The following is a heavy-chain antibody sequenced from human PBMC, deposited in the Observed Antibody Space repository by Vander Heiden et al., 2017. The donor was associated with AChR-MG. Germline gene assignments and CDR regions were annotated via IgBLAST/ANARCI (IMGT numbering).Heavy chain of an antibody. D-gene: IGHD5-12*01. V-gene: IGHV1-69*06. CDR2: IIPIFGTA. Sequence: QVQLVQSGAEVKKPGSSVKVSCKAPGGTFSSYAISWVRQAPGQGLEWMGGIIPIFGTANYAQKFQGRVTITADKSTSTAYMELSSLRSEDTAVYYCARDGDSGYDERDYFDYWGQGTLVTVSS. CDR3: ARDGDSGYDERDYFDY. CDR1: GGTFSSYA. J-gene: IGHJ4*02.